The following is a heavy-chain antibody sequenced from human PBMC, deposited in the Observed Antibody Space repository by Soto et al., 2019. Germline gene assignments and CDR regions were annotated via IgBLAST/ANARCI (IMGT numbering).Heavy chain of an antibody. CDR3: ARVPEYSSSAGEGYFDY. CDR2: IIPIFGTA. D-gene: IGHD6-6*01. CDR1: GGTFSSYA. V-gene: IGHV1-69*01. J-gene: IGHJ4*02. Sequence: QVQLVQSGAEVKKPGSSVKVSCKASGGTFSSYAISWVRQAPGQGLEWMGGIIPIFGTANYAQKFQGRVTIDADESTSTAYMELSSLRSEDTAVYYCARVPEYSSSAGEGYFDYWGQGTLVTVSS.